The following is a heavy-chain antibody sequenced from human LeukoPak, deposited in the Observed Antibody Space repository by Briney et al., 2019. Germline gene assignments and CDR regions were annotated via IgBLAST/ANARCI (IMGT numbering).Heavy chain of an antibody. CDR3: ARGPYGVVVVVAARPGWFDP. Sequence: SETLSLTCTVSGGSLSGYYWTWIRQPPGKGLEWIGEINHSGSTYYNPSLKSRVTISVDTSKNQFSLKLSSVTAADTAVYYCARGPYGVVVVVAARPGWFDPWGQGTLVTVSS. J-gene: IGHJ5*01. CDR2: INHSGST. CDR1: GGSLSGYY. V-gene: IGHV4-34*01. D-gene: IGHD2-15*01.